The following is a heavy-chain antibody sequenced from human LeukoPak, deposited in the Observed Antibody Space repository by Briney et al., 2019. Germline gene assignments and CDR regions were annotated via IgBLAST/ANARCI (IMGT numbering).Heavy chain of an antibody. D-gene: IGHD2-15*01. CDR2: IYHSGST. Sequence: PSETLPLTCTVSGYSISSGYYWGWIRQPPGKGLEWIGSIYHSGSTYYNPSLKSRVTISVDTSKNQFSLKLSSVTAADTAVYYCARQPPSGGSSIDYWGQGTLVTVSS. CDR3: ARQPPSGGSSIDY. V-gene: IGHV4-38-2*02. J-gene: IGHJ4*02. CDR1: GYSISSGYY.